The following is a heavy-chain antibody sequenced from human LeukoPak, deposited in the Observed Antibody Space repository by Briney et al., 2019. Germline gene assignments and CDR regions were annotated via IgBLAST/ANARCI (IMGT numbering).Heavy chain of an antibody. CDR2: MNPNSGNT. Sequence: ASVKVSCKASGYTFTSYDINWVRQATGQGLEWMGWMNPNSGNTGYAQKFQGRVTMTRNTSISTAYMELSSLRSEDTAVYYCARSHSGGSSDYYYYGMDVWGQGTTVTVSS. V-gene: IGHV1-8*01. CDR3: ARSHSGGSSDYYYYGMDV. J-gene: IGHJ6*02. D-gene: IGHD2-15*01. CDR1: GYTFTSYD.